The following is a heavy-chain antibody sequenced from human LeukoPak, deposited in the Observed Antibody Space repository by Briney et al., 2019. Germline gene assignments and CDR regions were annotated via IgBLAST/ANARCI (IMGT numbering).Heavy chain of an antibody. CDR3: ARAEPRGSVWYPY. J-gene: IGHJ4*02. CDR2: IFHSGST. Sequence: SETLSRTCAVSGGSRSSNNWWSWVRQPPGKGLEWIGEIFHSGSTNYNPSLKSRVTISVDKSKNQFSLKLNSVTAADTAVYYCARAEPRGSVWYPYWGQGTLVTVSS. D-gene: IGHD6-13*01. CDR1: GGSRSSNNW. V-gene: IGHV4-4*02.